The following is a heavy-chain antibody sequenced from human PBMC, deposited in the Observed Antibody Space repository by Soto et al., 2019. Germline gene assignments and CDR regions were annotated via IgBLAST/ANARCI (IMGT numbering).Heavy chain of an antibody. J-gene: IGHJ6*02. Sequence: ASVKVSCKASGYTFTSYGISWVRQAPGQGLEWMGWISAYNGNTNYAQKLQGRVTMTTDTSTSTAYMELRSLRSDDTAVYYCARANDFWSGFVYYYYGMDVWGQGTTVTVSS. V-gene: IGHV1-18*04. CDR1: GYTFTSYG. D-gene: IGHD3-3*01. CDR3: ARANDFWSGFVYYYYGMDV. CDR2: ISAYNGNT.